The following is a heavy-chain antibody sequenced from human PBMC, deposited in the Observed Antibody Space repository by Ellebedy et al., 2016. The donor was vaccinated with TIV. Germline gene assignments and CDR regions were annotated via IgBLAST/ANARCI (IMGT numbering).Heavy chain of an antibody. J-gene: IGHJ4*02. CDR2: IWYDGSIK. V-gene: IGHV3-33*08. CDR1: GFTFDDYG. D-gene: IGHD7-27*01. CDR3: ASWDFDY. Sequence: PGGSLRLSCAASGFTFDDYGMSWVRQAPDKGLEWVAVIWYDGSIKYLADSVKGRFTISRDNFNNTLYLQMNSLRAEDTAVYWCASWDFDYWGQGTLVTVSS.